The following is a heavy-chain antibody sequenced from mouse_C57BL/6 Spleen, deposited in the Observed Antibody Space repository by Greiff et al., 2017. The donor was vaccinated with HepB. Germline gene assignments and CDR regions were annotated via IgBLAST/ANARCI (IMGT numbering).Heavy chain of an antibody. CDR3: ARDGYYSFAY. V-gene: IGHV1-69*01. J-gene: IGHJ3*01. CDR1: GYTFTSYW. CDR2: IDPSDSYT. Sequence: VQLQQSGAELVMPGASVKLSCKASGYTFTSYWMHWVKQRPGQGLEWIGEIDPSDSYTNYNQKFKGKSTLTVDKSSSTAYMQLSSLTSEDSAVYYCARDGYYSFAYWGQGTLVTVSA. D-gene: IGHD2-3*01.